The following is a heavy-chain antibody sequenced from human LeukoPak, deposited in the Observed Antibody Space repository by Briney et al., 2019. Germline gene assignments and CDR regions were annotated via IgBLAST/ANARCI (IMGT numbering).Heavy chain of an antibody. V-gene: IGHV3-23*01. D-gene: IGHD2-2*02. CDR3: AKIRYCDSNSCYKFDY. J-gene: IGHJ4*02. CDR1: GFTFSSYA. Sequence: QTGGSLRLSCAASGFTFSSYAMSWVRQAPGKGLEWVSGISGSGGRTYFADSVKGRVTISRDNSKNTLYLQMNSLRAEDTAVYYCAKIRYCDSNSCYKFDYWGQGTLVTVSS. CDR2: ISGSGGRT.